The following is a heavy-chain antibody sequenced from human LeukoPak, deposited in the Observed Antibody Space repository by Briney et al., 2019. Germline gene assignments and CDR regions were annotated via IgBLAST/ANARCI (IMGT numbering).Heavy chain of an antibody. Sequence: PGGSLRLFCAASGFTVSSNYMSWVRQAPGKGLEWVSVIYSGGSTYYADSVKGRFTISRHNSKNTLYLQMNSLRAEDTAVYYCAREENDYGDYVAVWGQGTLVTVSS. CDR3: AREENDYGDYVAV. D-gene: IGHD4-17*01. V-gene: IGHV3-53*04. CDR2: IYSGGST. J-gene: IGHJ4*02. CDR1: GFTVSSNY.